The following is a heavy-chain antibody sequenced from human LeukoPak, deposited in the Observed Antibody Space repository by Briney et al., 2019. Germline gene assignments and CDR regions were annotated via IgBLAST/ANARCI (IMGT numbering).Heavy chain of an antibody. CDR2: IYHSGST. V-gene: IGHV4-4*02. J-gene: IGHJ4*02. D-gene: IGHD3-10*01. CDR1: GGSISSSNW. CDR3: ARGGGFYGSGTTHFDY. Sequence: PSETLSLTCAVSGGSISSSNWWSWVRQPPGKGLEWIGEIYHSGSTNYNPSLKSRVTISVDKSKNQFSLNLRSVTAADTAFYYCARGGGFYGSGTTHFDYWGQGTLATVSS.